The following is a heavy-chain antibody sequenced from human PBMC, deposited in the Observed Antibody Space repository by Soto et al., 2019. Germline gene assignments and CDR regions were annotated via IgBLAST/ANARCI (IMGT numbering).Heavy chain of an antibody. CDR3: ARTLYSYGPRFDY. CDR1: GRSISSYY. V-gene: IGHV4-59*01. CDR2: IYYSGST. J-gene: IGHJ4*02. Sequence: SETLSLTCTLSGRSISSYYWSWIRQPPGKGLEWIGYIYYSGSTNYNPSLKSRVTISVDTSKNQFSLKLSSVTAADTAVYYCARTLYSYGPRFDYWGQGTLVT. D-gene: IGHD5-18*01.